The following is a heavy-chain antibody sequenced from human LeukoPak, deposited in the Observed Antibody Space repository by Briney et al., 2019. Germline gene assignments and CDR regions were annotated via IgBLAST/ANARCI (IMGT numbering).Heavy chain of an antibody. CDR3: ARDPLSQGWFDP. Sequence: PSETLSLTCTVSGGSNSSYYWSWIRQPPGKGLEWIGYIYYSGSTNYNPSLKSRVTISVDTSKNQFSLKLSSVTAADTAVYYCARDPLSQGWFDPWGQGTLVTVSS. V-gene: IGHV4-59*01. D-gene: IGHD3-3*02. CDR1: GGSNSSYY. CDR2: IYYSGST. J-gene: IGHJ5*02.